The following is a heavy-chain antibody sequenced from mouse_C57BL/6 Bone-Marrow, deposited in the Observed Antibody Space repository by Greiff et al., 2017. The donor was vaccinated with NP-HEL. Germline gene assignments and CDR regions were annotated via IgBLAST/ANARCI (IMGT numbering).Heavy chain of an antibody. CDR3: ARARYGSIFYWYFDV. D-gene: IGHD1-1*01. CDR1: GFTFSSYA. CDR2: ISDGGSYT. J-gene: IGHJ1*03. V-gene: IGHV5-4*03. Sequence: EVKLVESGGGLVKPGGSLKLSCAASGFTFSSYAMSWVRQTPEKRLEWVATISDGGSYTYYPDNVKGRFTISRDNAKNNLYLQMSHLKSEDTAMYYCARARYGSIFYWYFDVWGTGTTVTVSS.